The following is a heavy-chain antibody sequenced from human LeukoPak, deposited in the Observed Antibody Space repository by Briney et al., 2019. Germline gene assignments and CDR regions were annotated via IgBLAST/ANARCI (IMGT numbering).Heavy chain of an antibody. Sequence: ASVKVSCKASGYTFTGYYMHWVRQAPGQGLEWMGRINPNSGGTNYAQKFQGRVTVTRDTSINTAYMELSRLRSDDTAVYYCAKDPNYGYLGVYYFDYWGQGTLVTVSS. CDR3: AKDPNYGYLGVYYFDY. D-gene: IGHD5-18*01. J-gene: IGHJ4*02. CDR2: INPNSGGT. CDR1: GYTFTGYY. V-gene: IGHV1-2*02.